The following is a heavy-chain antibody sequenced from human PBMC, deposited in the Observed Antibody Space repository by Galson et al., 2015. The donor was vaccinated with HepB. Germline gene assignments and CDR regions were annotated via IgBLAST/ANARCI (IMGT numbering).Heavy chain of an antibody. V-gene: IGHV3-53*01. Sequence: SLRLSCAASGFAVSSNYMSWVRQAPGKGLEWVPIIYTGDSTDYADSVKGRFTISRDNSKNTLYLQMNSLRAEDTAVYYCAKSNTGSYSGYFQHWGQGTLVIVSP. CDR2: IYTGDST. D-gene: IGHD1-26*01. J-gene: IGHJ1*01. CDR3: AKSNTGSYSGYFQH. CDR1: GFAVSSNY.